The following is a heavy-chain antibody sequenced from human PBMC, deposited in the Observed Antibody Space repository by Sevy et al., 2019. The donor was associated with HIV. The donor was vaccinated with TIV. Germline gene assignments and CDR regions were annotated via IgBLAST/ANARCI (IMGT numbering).Heavy chain of an antibody. CDR3: ARLSSYYYYAVDV. J-gene: IGHJ6*02. V-gene: IGHV4-59*01. CDR2: LYYSGRT. CDR1: GDSISSYY. Sequence: SDTLSLTCTVSGDSISSYYWSWIRQPPGKGLEWIGYLYYSGRTNYNPSLKSRVTISVDTSKNQFSLKLSSVTAADTALYYCARLSSYYYYAVDVWGQGTTVTVSS.